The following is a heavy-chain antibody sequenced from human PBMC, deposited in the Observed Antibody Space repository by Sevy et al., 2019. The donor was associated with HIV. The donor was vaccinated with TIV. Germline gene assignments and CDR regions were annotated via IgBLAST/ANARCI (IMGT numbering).Heavy chain of an antibody. Sequence: GGSLRLSCAASGFTFSSYGMHWVRQAPGKGLEWVAVISYDGSNKYYAASVKGRFTISRDNSKNTLYLQMNSLRAEDTAVYYCAKDRQLRSTSGWFDPWGQGTLVTVSS. CDR2: ISYDGSNK. D-gene: IGHD5-12*01. CDR3: AKDRQLRSTSGWFDP. CDR1: GFTFSSYG. V-gene: IGHV3-30*18. J-gene: IGHJ5*02.